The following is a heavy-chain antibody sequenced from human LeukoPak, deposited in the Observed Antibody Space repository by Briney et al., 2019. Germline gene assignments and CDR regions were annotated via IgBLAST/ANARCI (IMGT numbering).Heavy chain of an antibody. J-gene: IGHJ4*02. CDR3: AKGLDFWSGYQGY. CDR1: GFTFSSYA. CDR2: ISGSGGST. D-gene: IGHD3-3*01. Sequence: GGSLRLSCAASGFTFSSYAMSWVRQAPGKGLEWVSAISGSGGSTYYADPVKGRFTISRDNSKNTLYLQMNSLRAEDTAVYYCAKGLDFWSGYQGYWGQGTLVTVSS. V-gene: IGHV3-23*01.